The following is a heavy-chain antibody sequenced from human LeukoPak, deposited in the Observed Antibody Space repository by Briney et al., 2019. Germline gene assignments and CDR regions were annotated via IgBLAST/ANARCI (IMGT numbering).Heavy chain of an antibody. J-gene: IGHJ5*01. CDR3: ARDVYYYGSGSYYNVFDS. CDR1: GGSISSYY. V-gene: IGHV4-59*12. CDR2: IYYSGST. Sequence: PSETLSLTCTVSGGSISSYYWSWIRQPPGKGLEWIGYIYYSGSTNYNPSLKSRVTISVDTSKNQFFLKLSSVTAADTAVYYCARDVYYYGSGSYYNVFDSWGQGTLVTVSS. D-gene: IGHD3-10*01.